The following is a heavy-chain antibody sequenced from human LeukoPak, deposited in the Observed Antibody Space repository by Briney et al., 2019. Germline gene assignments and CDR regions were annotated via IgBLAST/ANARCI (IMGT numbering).Heavy chain of an antibody. CDR1: GGPITGSY. V-gene: IGHV4-59*01. D-gene: IGHD5-18*01. CDR2: IYYSGTT. J-gene: IGHJ4*02. Sequence: SETLSLTCTVSGGPITGSYWSWIRQPPGKGLEWIGYIYYSGTTYYNPSLKNRVSISVDTSKNQFSLKLSSVTAADTALYYCARGSGYSYNEYFFDNWGQGTLVTVSS. CDR3: ARGSGYSYNEYFFDN.